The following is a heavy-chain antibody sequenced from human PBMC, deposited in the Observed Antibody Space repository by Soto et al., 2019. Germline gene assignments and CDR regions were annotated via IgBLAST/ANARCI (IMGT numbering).Heavy chain of an antibody. D-gene: IGHD7-27*01. V-gene: IGHV2-5*02. CDR2: IYWDDDK. CDR1: GFSLSTSGVG. CDR3: AYSLPPWGGMDV. J-gene: IGHJ6*02. Sequence: QITLKESGPTLVKPTQTLTLTCTFSGFSLSTSGVGVGWIRQPPGKALEWLALIYWDDDKRYSPSLKSRLTITKDTSKNLVVLTMTNIDPVDTATYYCAYSLPPWGGMDVWGPGTTVTVSS.